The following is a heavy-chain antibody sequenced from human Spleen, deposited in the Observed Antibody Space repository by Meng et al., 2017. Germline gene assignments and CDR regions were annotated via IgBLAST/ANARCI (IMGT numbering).Heavy chain of an antibody. CDR2: INPNSGGT. D-gene: IGHD6-13*01. V-gene: IGHV1-2*06. Sequence: ASVEVSCKASGYTFTGYYMHWVRQAPGQGLEWMGRINPNSGGTNYAQKFQGRVTMTRDTSISTAYMELSSLRSEDTAVYYCARDEDISAAGKLFGDYWGQGTLVTVSS. J-gene: IGHJ4*02. CDR1: GYTFTGYY. CDR3: ARDEDISAAGKLFGDY.